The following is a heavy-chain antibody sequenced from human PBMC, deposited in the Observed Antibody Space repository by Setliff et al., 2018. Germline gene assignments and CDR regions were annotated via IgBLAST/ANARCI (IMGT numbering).Heavy chain of an antibody. Sequence: GGSLRLSCAASGFTFSNAWMSWVRQAPGKGLEWVGRIKSNVDFGTTDYAAPVKGRFTISRDDSRNTLYLQMNSLKTEDTAVYYCARGPDYYANSGFYRIDYWGHGTLVTV. V-gene: IGHV3-15*01. CDR2: IKSNVDFGTT. CDR3: ARGPDYYANSGFYRIDY. J-gene: IGHJ4*01. CDR1: GFTFSNAW. D-gene: IGHD3-22*01.